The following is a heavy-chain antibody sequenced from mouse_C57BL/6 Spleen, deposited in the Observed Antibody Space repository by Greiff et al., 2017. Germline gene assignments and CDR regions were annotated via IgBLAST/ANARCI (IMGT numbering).Heavy chain of an antibody. CDR1: GYSITSGYY. J-gene: IGHJ4*01. Sequence: EVKLVESGPGLVKPSQSLSLTCSVTGYSITSGYYWNWIRQFPGNKLEWMGYISYDGSNNYNPSLKNRISITRDTSKNQFFLKLNSVTTEDTATYYCARIYYGNDYYAMDYWGQGTSVTVSS. D-gene: IGHD2-1*01. V-gene: IGHV3-6*01. CDR2: ISYDGSN. CDR3: ARIYYGNDYYAMDY.